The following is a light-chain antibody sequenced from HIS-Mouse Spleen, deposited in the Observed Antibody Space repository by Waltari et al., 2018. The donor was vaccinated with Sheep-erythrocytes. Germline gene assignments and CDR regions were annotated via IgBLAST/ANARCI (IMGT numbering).Light chain of an antibody. CDR3: QQYYSTLT. CDR2: WAS. V-gene: IGKV4-1*01. CDR1: QGVLYSSNNKNY. J-gene: IGKJ4*01. Sequence: DIVMTQSPDSLAVSLGERATINCKSSQGVLYSSNNKNYLAGYQQKPGQPPKLLIYWASTRGSGVPDRFSGSGSGTDFTLTISSLQAEDVAVYYCQQYYSTLTFGGGTKVEIK.